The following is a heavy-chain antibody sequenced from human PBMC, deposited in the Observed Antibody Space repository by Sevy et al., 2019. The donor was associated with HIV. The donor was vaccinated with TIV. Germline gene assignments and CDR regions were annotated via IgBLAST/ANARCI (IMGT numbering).Heavy chain of an antibody. J-gene: IGHJ3*02. Sequence: GGSLRLSCAASGFTFSSYSMNWVRQAPGKGLEWVSSISSSSSYIYYADSVKGRFTITRNNAKNSLYLQMNSLRAEDTAVNYCARVTKKLWHREGAFDIWGQGTMVTVSS. D-gene: IGHD5-18*01. V-gene: IGHV3-21*01. CDR2: ISSSSSYI. CDR3: ARVTKKLWHREGAFDI. CDR1: GFTFSSYS.